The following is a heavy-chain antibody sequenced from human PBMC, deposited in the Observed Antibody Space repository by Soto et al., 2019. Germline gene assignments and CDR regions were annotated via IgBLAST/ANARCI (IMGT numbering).Heavy chain of an antibody. V-gene: IGHV3-30*18. CDR3: SKGWDGYTTRFFDD. CDR1: GFTFSSYG. Sequence: QVQLVESGGGVVQPGGSLRLSCAASGFTFSSYGMHWVRQAPGKGLQWVTIISYDENNKVYTDSVKGRFTVSRENSKNALYLQMNGLRAEDTASYYCSKGWDGYTTRFFDDWGQGTLVAVSS. J-gene: IGHJ4*02. D-gene: IGHD5-12*01. CDR2: ISYDENNK.